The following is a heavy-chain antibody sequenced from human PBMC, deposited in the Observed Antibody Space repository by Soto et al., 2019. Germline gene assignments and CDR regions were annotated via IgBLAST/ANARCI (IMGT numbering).Heavy chain of an antibody. CDR3: AKDKHPTIFGVVINADAFDI. Sequence: GGSLRLSCAASGFTFSSYAMSWVRQAPGKGLEWVSAISGSGGSTYYADSVKGRFTISRDNSKNTLYLQMNSLRAEDTAVYYCAKDKHPTIFGVVINADAFDIWGQGTMVTVSS. CDR2: ISGSGGST. D-gene: IGHD3-3*01. V-gene: IGHV3-23*01. J-gene: IGHJ3*02. CDR1: GFTFSSYA.